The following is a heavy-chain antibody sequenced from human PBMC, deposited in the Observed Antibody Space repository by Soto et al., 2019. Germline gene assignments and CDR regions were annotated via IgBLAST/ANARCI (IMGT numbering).Heavy chain of an antibody. V-gene: IGHV3-23*01. Sequence: PGGSLRLSCAASGFPFSNYAMNWVRQAPGKGLEWVSFINTVGDRRYYPDSVQGRFTVSRDNSKNILYLQIKSLRAGDTAIYYCAKSAVQAAAPGWFDSWGQGIQVTVSS. CDR2: INTVGDRR. J-gene: IGHJ5*01. CDR1: GFPFSNYA. D-gene: IGHD6-13*01. CDR3: AKSAVQAAAPGWFDS.